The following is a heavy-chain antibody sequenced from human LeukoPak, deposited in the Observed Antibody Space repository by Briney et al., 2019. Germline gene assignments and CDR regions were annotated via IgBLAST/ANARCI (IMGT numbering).Heavy chain of an antibody. CDR1: GDTFSSYA. CDR3: AREGPHSSSWYNWFDP. CDR2: IIPILGIA. J-gene: IGHJ5*02. V-gene: IGHV1-69*04. Sequence: GASVKVSCKASGDTFSSYAISWVRQAPGQGLEWMGRIIPILGIANYAQKFQGRVTITADKSTSTAYMELSSLRSEDTAVYYCAREGPHSSSWYNWFDPWGQGTLVTVSS. D-gene: IGHD6-13*01.